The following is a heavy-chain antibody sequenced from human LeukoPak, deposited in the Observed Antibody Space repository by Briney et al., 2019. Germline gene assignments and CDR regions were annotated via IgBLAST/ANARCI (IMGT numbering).Heavy chain of an antibody. CDR2: LSGSTGST. CDR3: AKDRYFSPNCFDS. D-gene: IGHD3-16*02. V-gene: IGHV3-23*01. CDR1: GFTFRSYA. J-gene: IGHJ4*02. Sequence: PGGSLRLSCAASGFTFRSYAMTWVRQVPGKGLEWVSGLSGSTGSTYYAGSVKGRFTISRDNSKNMAYLQMNSLRVEDTAVYYCAKDRYFSPNCFDSWGQGTLVTVSS.